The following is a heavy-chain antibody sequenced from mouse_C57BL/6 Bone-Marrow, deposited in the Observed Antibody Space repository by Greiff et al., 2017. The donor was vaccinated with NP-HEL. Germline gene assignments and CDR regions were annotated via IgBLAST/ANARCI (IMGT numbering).Heavy chain of an antibody. J-gene: IGHJ4*01. CDR1: GFSFNTYA. V-gene: IGHV10-1*01. Sequence: EVKVEESGGGLVQPKGSLKLSCAASGFSFNTYAMNWVRQAPGKGLEWVARIRSKSNNYATYYADSVKDRFTISRDDSESMLYLQMNNLKTEDTAMYYCVSHSSGYAMDYWGQGTSVTVSS. CDR3: VSHSSGYAMDY. CDR2: IRSKSNNYAT. D-gene: IGHD3-2*02.